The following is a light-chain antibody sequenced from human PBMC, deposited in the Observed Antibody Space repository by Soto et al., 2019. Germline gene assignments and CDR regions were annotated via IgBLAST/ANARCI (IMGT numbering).Light chain of an antibody. CDR1: QSLLHSDGYNY. J-gene: IGKJ1*01. V-gene: IGKV2-28*01. Sequence: DIVVTQSPLSLPVTPGEPASISCRSSQSLLHSDGYNYLDWYLQKPGQSPQLLICLGSSRASGVPYRFSGSGSGTDFTLKISRVEAEDVGVYYCLQALQTPPWTFGQGTKVDIK. CDR3: LQALQTPPWT. CDR2: LGS.